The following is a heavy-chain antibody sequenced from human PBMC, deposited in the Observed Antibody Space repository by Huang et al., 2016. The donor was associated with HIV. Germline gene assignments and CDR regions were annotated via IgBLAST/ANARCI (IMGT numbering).Heavy chain of an antibody. J-gene: IGHJ4*02. CDR3: ARESVKGYGVSTFDY. V-gene: IGHV3-11*01. Sequence: QVQLRESGGGLVKPGGSLRLSCAASGFTFSDHQMNWIRQAPGKWLEWLSYITSSGTTIYDADSGRGRFTVSRDNAKNTLYLQMNSLRVEDTAVYYCARESVKGYGVSTFDYWGQGTLVTVAS. CDR2: ITSSGTTI. CDR1: GFTFSDHQ. D-gene: IGHD3-10*01.